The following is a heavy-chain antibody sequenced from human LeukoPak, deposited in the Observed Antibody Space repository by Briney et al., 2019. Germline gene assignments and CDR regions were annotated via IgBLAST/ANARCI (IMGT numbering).Heavy chain of an antibody. CDR1: GASISSYY. D-gene: IGHD5-12*01. CDR2: IYASGVT. CDR3: ARHGPYSGYDYTDS. Sequence: SATLSLTCTVSGASISSYYWSWIRQPPGKGLEWIGYIYASGVTTYNPSLKSRVTISVDTSKNQFSLKLNSVTATDTAVYYCARHGPYSGYDYTDSWGQGTLVTVSS. V-gene: IGHV4-4*09. J-gene: IGHJ4*02.